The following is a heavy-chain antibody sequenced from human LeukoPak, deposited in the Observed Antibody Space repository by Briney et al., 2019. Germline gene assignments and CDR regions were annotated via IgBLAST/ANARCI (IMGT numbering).Heavy chain of an antibody. D-gene: IGHD3-10*01. CDR3: ARPYGSGSYYNAVVSLDY. Sequence: SETLSLTCAVYGGSFSGYYWSWIRQPPGKGLEWIGEINHSGSTNYNPSLKSLVTISVDTSKNQFSLKLSSVTAADTAVYYCARPYGSGSYYNAVVSLDYWGQGTLVTVSS. CDR1: GGSFSGYY. CDR2: INHSGST. V-gene: IGHV4-34*01. J-gene: IGHJ4*02.